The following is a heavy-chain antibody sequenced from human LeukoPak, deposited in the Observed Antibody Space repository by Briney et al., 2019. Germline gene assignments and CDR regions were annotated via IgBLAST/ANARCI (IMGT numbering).Heavy chain of an antibody. Sequence: GASVKVSCKASGYTFTSYDINWVRQATGQGLEWMGWMNPNSGNTGYPQKFQGRVTMTRNTSISTAYMELSSLRSEDTAVYYCARWLYYYDSSGYGDDAFDIWGQGTMVTVSS. D-gene: IGHD3-22*01. CDR2: MNPNSGNT. V-gene: IGHV1-8*01. CDR3: ARWLYYYDSSGYGDDAFDI. J-gene: IGHJ3*02. CDR1: GYTFTSYD.